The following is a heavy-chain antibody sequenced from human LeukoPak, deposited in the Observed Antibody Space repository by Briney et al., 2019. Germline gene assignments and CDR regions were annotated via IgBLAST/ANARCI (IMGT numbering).Heavy chain of an antibody. D-gene: IGHD3-22*01. V-gene: IGHV3-11*01. CDR3: ARDIPPSTYYYDSSGYPS. CDR2: ISSSGSTI. CDR1: GFTFSDYY. J-gene: IGHJ5*02. Sequence: GGSLRLSCAASGFTFSDYYMSWIRQAPGKGLEWVSYISSSGSTIYYADSAKGRFTISRDNAKNSLYLQMNSLRAEDTAVYYCARDIPPSTYYYDSSGYPSWGQGTLVTVSS.